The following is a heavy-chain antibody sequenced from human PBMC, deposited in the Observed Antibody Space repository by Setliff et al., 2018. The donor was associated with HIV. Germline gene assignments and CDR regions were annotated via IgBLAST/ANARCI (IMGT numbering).Heavy chain of an antibody. V-gene: IGHV4-39*02. J-gene: IGHJ4*02. Sequence: SETLSLTCTVSGGSIRSSSYYWGWIRRPPGKGLEWIGSIYYSGSTYYNPSLKSRVTISVDTSKNQFSLKLSSVTAADTAVYYCARDFRIQLWLRSPFDYWGQGTLVTVSS. CDR1: GGSIRSSSYY. CDR2: IYYSGST. D-gene: IGHD5-18*01. CDR3: ARDFRIQLWLRSPFDY.